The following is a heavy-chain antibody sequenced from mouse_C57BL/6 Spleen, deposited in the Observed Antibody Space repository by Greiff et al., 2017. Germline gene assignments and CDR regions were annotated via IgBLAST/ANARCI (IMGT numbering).Heavy chain of an antibody. CDR3: ARKGGYYPYYFDY. V-gene: IGHV1-52*01. J-gene: IGHJ2*01. Sequence: QVQLQQPGAELVRPGSSVKLSCKASGYTFTSYWMHWVKQRPIQGLEWIGNIDPSDSETHYNQKFKDKATLTVDKSSSTAYMQLSSLTSEDSAVYYCARKGGYYPYYFDYWGQGTTLTVSS. CDR2: IDPSDSET. D-gene: IGHD2-3*01. CDR1: GYTFTSYW.